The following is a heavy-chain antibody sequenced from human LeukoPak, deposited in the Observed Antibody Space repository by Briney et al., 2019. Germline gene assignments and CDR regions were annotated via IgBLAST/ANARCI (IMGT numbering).Heavy chain of an antibody. J-gene: IGHJ6*03. CDR1: GYSFTGNV. Sequence: ASVKVSCKASGYSFTGNVISWVRQAPGQGLECMGWISAYNGNTNYAQRFQGRVTMTTDTSTSTAYMELRSLRSDDTAVYYCASLSGDYGLGINYYYYMDVWGKGTTVTVS. D-gene: IGHD4-17*01. CDR3: ASLSGDYGLGINYYYYMDV. CDR2: ISAYNGNT. V-gene: IGHV1-18*01.